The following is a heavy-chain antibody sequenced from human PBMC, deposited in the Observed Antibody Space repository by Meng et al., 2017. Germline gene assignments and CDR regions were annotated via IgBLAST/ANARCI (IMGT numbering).Heavy chain of an antibody. V-gene: IGHV1-2*06. D-gene: IGHD5-12*01. J-gene: IGHJ4*02. CDR3: ARFGGIVATISAFDY. CDR2: INPNSGGT. CDR1: GYTFTGYY. Sequence: VQLVQSGAEVKKPGASVKVSCKASGYTFTGYYMHWVRQAPGQGLEWMGRINPNSGGTNYAQKFQGRVTMTRDTSISTAYMELSRLRSDDTAVYYCARFGGIVATISAFDYWGQGTLVTVFS.